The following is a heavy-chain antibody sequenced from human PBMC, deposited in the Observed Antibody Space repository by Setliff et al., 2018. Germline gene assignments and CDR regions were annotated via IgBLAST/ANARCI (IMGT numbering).Heavy chain of an antibody. CDR1: GGSLNSGSYY. CDR2: LHTSGST. V-gene: IGHV4-61*02. CDR3: ARDNTIVGATDY. D-gene: IGHD1-26*01. Sequence: SETLSLTCAVSGGSLNSGSYYWSWIRQSTERGLEWLGRLHTSGSTTYNPALNSRVTISVDTSTNQFSLRLTSLTAADTAVYYCARDNTIVGATDYWGQGALVTAPQ. J-gene: IGHJ4*02.